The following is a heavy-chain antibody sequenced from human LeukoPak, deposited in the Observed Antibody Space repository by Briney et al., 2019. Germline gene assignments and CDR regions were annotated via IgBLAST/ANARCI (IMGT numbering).Heavy chain of an antibody. D-gene: IGHD5-12*01. CDR3: AKGAYDYIEMGYFDD. J-gene: IGHJ4*02. CDR2: IIGSSGDT. Sequence: GGSLRLSCAASGFRFSNFAMSWVRQAPGKGLEWVSLIIGSSGDTLYADSVKGRFTISRDISKNRLYLQMNSLRAEDTTLYYCAKGAYDYIEMGYFDDWGQGTLVTVSS. V-gene: IGHV3-23*01. CDR1: GFRFSNFA.